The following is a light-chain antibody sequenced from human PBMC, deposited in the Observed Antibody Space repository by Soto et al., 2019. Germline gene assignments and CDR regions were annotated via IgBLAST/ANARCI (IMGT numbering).Light chain of an antibody. V-gene: IGKV3-11*01. CDR3: QQRSNWPIT. CDR1: RSVSSY. J-gene: IGKJ5*01. CDR2: DAS. Sequence: EIVLTRSPSTLSLSPGESATLSCRATRSVSSYLAWYQQKPGQAPRFLIYDASSRPTDIPARFSGSGSGTDFTLTISSLEPEDFALYYCQQRSNWPITFGQGTRLEIK.